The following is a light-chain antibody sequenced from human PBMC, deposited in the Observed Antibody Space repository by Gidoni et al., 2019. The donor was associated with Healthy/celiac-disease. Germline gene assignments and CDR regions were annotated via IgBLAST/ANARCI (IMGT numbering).Light chain of an antibody. CDR3: SSYTSSSTLDV. J-gene: IGLJ1*01. CDR2: EVS. CDR1: SSDVGGYNY. V-gene: IGLV2-14*01. Sequence: QSALPQPVPGSGSPGQSITISCTGTSSDVGGYNYVSWYQQHPDKAPKLMIYEVSNRPSGVSNRFSGSKSGNTASLTISVLQAEDEADYYCSSYTSSSTLDVFGTGTKVTVL.